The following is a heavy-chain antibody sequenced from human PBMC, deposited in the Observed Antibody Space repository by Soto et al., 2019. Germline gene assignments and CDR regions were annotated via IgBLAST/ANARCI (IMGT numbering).Heavy chain of an antibody. Sequence: VQLQESGPGLVRPSVTLSLTCTVSGGSISSGNFYWSWIRQPPGKGLEWIGYIYFTGSTSYSPSLKSRLTISLNTSNNQFSLKLTSVTAADTAVYYCAHDAHGGNTYFDLWGQGALVTVSS. V-gene: IGHV4-30-4*01. D-gene: IGHD1-26*01. CDR1: GGSISSGNFY. J-gene: IGHJ4*02. CDR3: AHDAHGGNTYFDL. CDR2: IYFTGST.